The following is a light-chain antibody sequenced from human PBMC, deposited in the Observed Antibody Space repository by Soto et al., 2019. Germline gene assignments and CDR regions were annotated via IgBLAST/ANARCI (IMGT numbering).Light chain of an antibody. CDR2: DVS. V-gene: IGLV2-14*01. Sequence: QSVLTQPASVSGSPGQSITISCTGTSSDVAGYNYVSWYQQHPGKAPKLRIYDVSNRPSGVSNRFSGSKSGNTASLTISGLQAEDEADYYCSSYTSSSTPIFGGGTKLTVL. CDR1: SSDVAGYNY. J-gene: IGLJ2*01. CDR3: SSYTSSSTPI.